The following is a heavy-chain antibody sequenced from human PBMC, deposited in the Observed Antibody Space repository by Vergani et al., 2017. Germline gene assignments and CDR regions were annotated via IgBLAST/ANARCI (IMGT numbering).Heavy chain of an antibody. CDR1: GGSISSSNW. J-gene: IGHJ6*03. D-gene: IGHD2-2*01. Sequence: QVQLQESGPGLVKPPGTLSLTCAVSGGSISSSNWWSWVRQPPGKGLEWIGEIYHSGSTNYNPSLKSRVTISVDKSKNQFSLKLSSVTAADTAVYYCARHSRYCSSTSCHYYYYYMDVWGKGTTVTVSS. CDR3: ARHSRYCSSTSCHYYYYYMDV. CDR2: IYHSGST. V-gene: IGHV4-4*03.